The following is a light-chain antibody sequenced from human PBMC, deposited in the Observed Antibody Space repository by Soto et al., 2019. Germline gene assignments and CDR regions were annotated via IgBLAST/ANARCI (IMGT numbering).Light chain of an antibody. CDR3: QQYGSSPYT. CDR2: GAS. J-gene: IGKJ2*01. CDR1: QSVSSSY. Sequence: EIVLTQSPGTLSLSPGERATLSCRASQSVSSSYLAWYQQKPGQAPRLLIYGASSRATGIPDRFSGSGSGTDFDLTISRLEAEDFAVYYCQQYGSSPYTFGQGNKLQIK. V-gene: IGKV3-20*01.